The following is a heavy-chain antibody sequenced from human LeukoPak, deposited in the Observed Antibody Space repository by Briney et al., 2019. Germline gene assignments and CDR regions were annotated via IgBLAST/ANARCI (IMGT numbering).Heavy chain of an antibody. CDR2: IYPGNSDT. Sequence: HGESLKISCKVSGYTFSTYWIGWVRQMPGKGLEWMGIIYPGNSDTTYSPSFQGQVTISADKSISTAYLQWRSLKASDTAMYYCARRSDNWFDPWGQGTLVTVSS. CDR1: GYTFSTYW. J-gene: IGHJ5*02. V-gene: IGHV5-51*01. D-gene: IGHD3-10*01. CDR3: ARRSDNWFDP.